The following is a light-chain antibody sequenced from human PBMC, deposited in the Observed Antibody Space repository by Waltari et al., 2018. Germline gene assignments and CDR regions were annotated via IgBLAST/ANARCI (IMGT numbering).Light chain of an antibody. CDR1: QSISSQ. J-gene: IGKJ3*01. V-gene: IGKV3-15*01. Sequence: EIVMTQSPATLSVSPGERATLSCRASQSISSQLAWYQQKPGQAPRLLIYGASTRATGIPARFSGSGSGTEFTLTISNLQSEDFAVYFCQQYHESPPITFGPGTKVDIK. CDR3: QQYHESPPIT. CDR2: GAS.